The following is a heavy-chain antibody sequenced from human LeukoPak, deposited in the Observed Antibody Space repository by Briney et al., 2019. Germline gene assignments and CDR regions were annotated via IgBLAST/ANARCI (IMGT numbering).Heavy chain of an antibody. Sequence: ASVKVSCKASGYTFTGYYMHWVRQAPGQGLEWMGLIGAYGNTNYAQNLQGRVTMTTDTSTSTAYMELRSLRSDDTAVYYCARGIIGYYFDYWGQGTLVTVSS. J-gene: IGHJ4*02. CDR2: IGAYGNT. CDR3: ARGIIGYYFDY. CDR1: GYTFTGYY. V-gene: IGHV1-18*04. D-gene: IGHD2-15*01.